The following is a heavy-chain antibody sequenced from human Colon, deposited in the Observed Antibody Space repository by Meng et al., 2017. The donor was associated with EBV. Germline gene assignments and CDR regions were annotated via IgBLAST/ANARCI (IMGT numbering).Heavy chain of an antibody. D-gene: IGHD6-13*01. Sequence: QGQLQQWGAGMLKPSATLSLTRAVXXGSFSGIYWSWIRQPPGKGLEWIGEINHSGSSSYNPSLKSRVTISIDTSKNQVSLKLRSVTAADTAVYYCARGRIIEAAGTVWFAALSVWGQGTLVTVSS. V-gene: IGHV4-34*01. J-gene: IGHJ4*02. CDR2: INHSGSS. CDR3: ARGRIIEAAGTVWFAALSV. CDR1: XGSFSGIY.